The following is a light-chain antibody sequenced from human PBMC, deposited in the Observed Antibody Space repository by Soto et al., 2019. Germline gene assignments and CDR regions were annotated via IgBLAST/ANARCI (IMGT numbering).Light chain of an antibody. V-gene: IGKV3D-20*02. Sequence: EIVLTQSPGTLSLSPGERATLSCRASQSVSSSYLAWYQQKPGQAPRLLIYDTSYRATGIPARFSGSGSGTDFTLTISSLEPEDFALYYCQHRGNWPLTFGGGTKVDIK. CDR1: QSVSSSY. CDR2: DTS. J-gene: IGKJ4*01. CDR3: QHRGNWPLT.